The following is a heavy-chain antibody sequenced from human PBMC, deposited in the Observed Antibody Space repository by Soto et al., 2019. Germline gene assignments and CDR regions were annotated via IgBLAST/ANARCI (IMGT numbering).Heavy chain of an antibody. CDR2: IYYSGST. V-gene: IGHV4-39*01. Sequence: SASXSLTCSVAVASTSSRADYWGLISQPPGRGLESTGSIYYSGSTYSNPSLNGRPTISLDTSKNQFSLHLRSVTAAATAEYCSGTPDLRDCTGGTGYPRVGVWGQGPMVNVSS. CDR3: GTPDLRDCTGGTGYPRVGV. CDR1: VASTSSRADY. J-gene: IGHJ6*01. D-gene: IGHD2-15*01.